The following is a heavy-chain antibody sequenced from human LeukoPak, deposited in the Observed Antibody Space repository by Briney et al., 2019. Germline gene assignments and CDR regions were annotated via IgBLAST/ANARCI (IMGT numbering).Heavy chain of an antibody. CDR2: IYHSGST. V-gene: IGHV4-38-2*02. Sequence: SETLSLTCTVSGYSISSGYYWGWIRQPPGKGLEWIGSIYHSGSTYYNPSLKSRVTVSVDTSKNQFSLKLSSVTAADTAVYYCAREYYYDSSGYSLGWFDLWGQGTLVTVSS. CDR3: AREYYYDSSGYSLGWFDL. CDR1: GYSISSGYY. J-gene: IGHJ5*02. D-gene: IGHD3-22*01.